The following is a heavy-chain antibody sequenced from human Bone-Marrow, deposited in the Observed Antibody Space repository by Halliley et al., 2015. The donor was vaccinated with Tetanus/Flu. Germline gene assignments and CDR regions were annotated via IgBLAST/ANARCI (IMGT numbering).Heavy chain of an antibody. J-gene: IGHJ4*02. V-gene: IGHV4-4*02. CDR3: ARRFRAPY. CDR1: DGSIDSSCW. D-gene: IGHD2-21*01. Sequence: SLRLSCGVSDGSIDSSCWWIWVRQPPGKGLEWIGETHHTGTTNYNSSLQSRVTISLDKSKNQFSLNLNSVTAADTAVYYCARRFRAPYWGQGILVTVSS. CDR2: THHTGTT.